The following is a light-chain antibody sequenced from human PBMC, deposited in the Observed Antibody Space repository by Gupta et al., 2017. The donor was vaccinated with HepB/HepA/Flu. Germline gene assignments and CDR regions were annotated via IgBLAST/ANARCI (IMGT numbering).Light chain of an antibody. V-gene: IGKV1-39*01. CDR2: TAS. CDR1: QSIKSN. CDR3: QQSYSTPRT. Sequence: DIQMTQSPSSLSASVGDRVTITCRASQSIKSNLNWYQQKPGKAPNLLIYTASSLQSGVPSRFSGSGSGTDFTLTISRLQPEDFATYYCQQSYSTPRTFGQGTKVEIK. J-gene: IGKJ1*01.